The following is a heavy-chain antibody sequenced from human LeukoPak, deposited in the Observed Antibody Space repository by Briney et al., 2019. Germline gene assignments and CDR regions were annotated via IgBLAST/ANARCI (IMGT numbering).Heavy chain of an antibody. CDR2: INPNSGGT. CDR3: ARALATNRPDAFDI. V-gene: IGHV1-2*06. J-gene: IGHJ3*02. Sequence: EASVKVSCKASGYTFTGYYMHWVRQAPGQGLEWMGRINPNSGGTNYAQKFQGRVTMTRDTSISTAYMELSRLRSDDTAVYYCARALATNRPDAFDIWGQGTMVTVSS. CDR1: GYTFTGYY. D-gene: IGHD5-24*01.